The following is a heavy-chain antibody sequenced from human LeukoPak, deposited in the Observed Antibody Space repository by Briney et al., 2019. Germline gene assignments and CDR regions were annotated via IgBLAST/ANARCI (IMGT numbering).Heavy chain of an antibody. V-gene: IGHV3-23*01. CDR1: GFTFSSYA. J-gene: IGHJ6*02. D-gene: IGHD3-22*01. CDR2: ISGSGGST. Sequence: GGSLRLSCAASGFTFSSYAMSWVRQAPGKGLEWVSAISGSGGSTYYADSVKGRFTISRDNSKNTLYLQMNSLRAEDTAVYYCAKAVPYDSSGYYTYYYYGMDVWGQGTTVTVSS. CDR3: AKAVPYDSSGYYTYYYYGMDV.